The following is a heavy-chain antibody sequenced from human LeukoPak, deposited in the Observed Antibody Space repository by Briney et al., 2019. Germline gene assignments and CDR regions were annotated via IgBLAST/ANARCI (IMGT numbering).Heavy chain of an antibody. CDR2: IYTSGST. J-gene: IGHJ5*02. V-gene: IGHV4-4*09. CDR1: GGSFSSYY. D-gene: IGHD4-11*01. Sequence: PSETLSLTCAVYGGSFSSYYWSWIRQPPGKGLEWIGYIYTSGSTNYNPSLKSRVTISVDTSKNQFSLKLSSVTAADTAVYYCARHHEDYSRPLTHWFDPWGQGTLVTVSS. CDR3: ARHHEDYSRPLTHWFDP.